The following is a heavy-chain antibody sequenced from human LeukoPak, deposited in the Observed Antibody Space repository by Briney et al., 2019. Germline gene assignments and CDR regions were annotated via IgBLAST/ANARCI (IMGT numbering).Heavy chain of an antibody. Sequence: GGSLRLSCAASGFTFSSYRVTWVRQAPGKGLEWVSSLSSSSDYIYYADSVKGRFTISRDNAKNTLYLQMNSLRAEDTAVYYCARDIGIAVAVDYWGQGTLVTVSS. J-gene: IGHJ4*02. CDR1: GFTFSSYR. D-gene: IGHD6-19*01. CDR3: ARDIGIAVAVDY. CDR2: LSSSSDYI. V-gene: IGHV3-21*01.